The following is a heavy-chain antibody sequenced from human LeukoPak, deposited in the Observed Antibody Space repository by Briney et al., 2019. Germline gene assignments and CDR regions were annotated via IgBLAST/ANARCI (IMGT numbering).Heavy chain of an antibody. V-gene: IGHV3-30*02. CDR3: AKSLYPDAFDI. CDR2: VRFDGSDK. Sequence: GGSLRLSCAASGFTFRSHDMHWVRQAPGKGLEGVTSVRFDGSDKKYADSVKGRFTISRDNSKNTLSLQMISLRTEDAAMYYCAKSLYPDAFDIWGPGTMVTVS. D-gene: IGHD2-8*01. J-gene: IGHJ3*02. CDR1: GFTFRSHD.